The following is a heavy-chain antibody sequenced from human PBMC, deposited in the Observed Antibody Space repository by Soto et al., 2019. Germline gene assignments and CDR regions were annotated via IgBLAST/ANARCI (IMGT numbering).Heavy chain of an antibody. CDR1: GGSLSGHY. CDR2: INHSGGT. D-gene: IGHD3-3*01. CDR3: ARDRQDYDLWSGYENEGPYGMDV. Sequence: QVQLQQWGAGLLKPSETLSLTCAVYGGSLSGHYWTWIRQAPGKGLGWIGEINHSGGTNYNSSLESRVTISIDTSKNQFSLILLSVTAADTAMYYCARDRQDYDLWSGYENEGPYGMDVWGRGTTVTVSS. V-gene: IGHV4-34*01. J-gene: IGHJ6*02.